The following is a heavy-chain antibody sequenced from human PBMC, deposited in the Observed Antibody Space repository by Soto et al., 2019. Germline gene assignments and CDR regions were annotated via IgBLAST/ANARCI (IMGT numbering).Heavy chain of an antibody. Sequence: ASVKVSCKASGYTFATYDFAWVRQATGQGLEWMGWMNPNTGNTGYAQAFRGRVTMTRNTSITTAYMELSSLRSEDTAVYFCARRKERSGPYYLDSWGQGTLVTVFS. D-gene: IGHD6-25*01. CDR2: MNPNTGNT. J-gene: IGHJ4*02. CDR3: ARRKERSGPYYLDS. CDR1: GYTFATYD. V-gene: IGHV1-8*01.